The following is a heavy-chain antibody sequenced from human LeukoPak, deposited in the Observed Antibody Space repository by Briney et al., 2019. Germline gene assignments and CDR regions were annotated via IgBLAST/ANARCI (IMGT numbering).Heavy chain of an antibody. CDR1: GFTFDDYA. CDR2: ISWNSGSI. D-gene: IGHD6-19*01. J-gene: IGHJ4*02. V-gene: IGHV3-9*01. Sequence: GGSLRLSCAASGFTFDDYAMHWVRQAPGKGLEWVSGISWNSGSIVYADSVKGRFTISRDNAKNSLYLQMNSLRAEDTALYYCAKDIRATSVAGTSGFDHWGQGTLVTVSS. CDR3: AKDIRATSVAGTSGFDH.